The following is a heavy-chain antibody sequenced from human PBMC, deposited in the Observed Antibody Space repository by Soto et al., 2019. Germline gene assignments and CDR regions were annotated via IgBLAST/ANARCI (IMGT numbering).Heavy chain of an antibody. CDR2: INPNTGVT. Sequence: QVQLVQSGAEVKKPGASVKVSCKASGYTFIGFYMHWVRQAPGQGLEWMAFINPNTGVTNYAQKFQGRVTMTRDTSISTAYMEVSRLRSDDTAVYYCARGPRYGMDVWGQGTTVIVSP. J-gene: IGHJ6*01. CDR1: GYTFIGFY. CDR3: ARGPRYGMDV. V-gene: IGHV1-2*02.